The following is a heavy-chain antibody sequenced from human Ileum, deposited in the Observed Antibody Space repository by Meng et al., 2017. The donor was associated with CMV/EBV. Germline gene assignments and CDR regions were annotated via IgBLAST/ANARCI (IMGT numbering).Heavy chain of an antibody. CDR3: ARDTAGLVVVPDAILGGPFDH. D-gene: IGHD2-2*02. V-gene: IGHV1-18*01. J-gene: IGHJ4*02. CDR1: SYG. Sequence: SYGITWVRQAPGQGLEWMGWISAYNGNTNYAQKLQGRVTMTTDTSTTTAYMELRSLRSDDTAVYYCARDTAGLVVVPDAILGGPFDHWGQGTLVTVSS. CDR2: ISAYNGNT.